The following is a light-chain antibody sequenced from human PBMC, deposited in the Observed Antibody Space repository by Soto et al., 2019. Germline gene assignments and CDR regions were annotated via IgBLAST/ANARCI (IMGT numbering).Light chain of an antibody. CDR3: ISYTGSTTLVV. V-gene: IGLV2-14*01. CDR1: SSDVGGYNY. J-gene: IGLJ2*01. Sequence: QSVLTQPASVSGSPGQSITISCTGASSDVGGYNYVSWYQQHPGKAPKLMIYEVTNRPSGVSDRFSGSKSGNTASLTISGLQDEDEADYYCISYTGSTTLVVFGGGTQLTVL. CDR2: EVT.